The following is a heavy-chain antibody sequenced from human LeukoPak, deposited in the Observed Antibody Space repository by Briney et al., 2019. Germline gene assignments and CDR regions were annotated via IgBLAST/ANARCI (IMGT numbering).Heavy chain of an antibody. V-gene: IGHV1-46*01. CDR3: ARGRMITDFWRGFCDS. CDR1: GYTFTGYY. J-gene: IGHJ4*02. CDR2: INPSDGAT. D-gene: IGHD3-3*01. Sequence: GASVKVSCKASGYTFTGYYMYWVRQAPGQGLEWMGIINPSDGATAYPQKFQGRVTMTRDTSTTTVYMELRSLRSEDTAVYYCARGRMITDFWRGFCDSWGQGTLVTVSS.